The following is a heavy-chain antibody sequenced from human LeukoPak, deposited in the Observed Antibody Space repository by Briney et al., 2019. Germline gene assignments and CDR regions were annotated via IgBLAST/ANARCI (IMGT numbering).Heavy chain of an antibody. CDR2: INQDGSQK. D-gene: IGHD2-2*02. CDR3: ARSAPRYCSSTSCYTADY. CDR1: GFTFNNYW. J-gene: IGHJ4*02. V-gene: IGHV3-7*01. Sequence: GGSLRLSCAASGFTFNNYWMTWVRQAPGKGLEWVANINQDGSQKYYVDSVKGRFAISRDNAKNSLYLQMNSLRVEDTAVYYCARSAPRYCSSTSCYTADYWGQGTLVTVSS.